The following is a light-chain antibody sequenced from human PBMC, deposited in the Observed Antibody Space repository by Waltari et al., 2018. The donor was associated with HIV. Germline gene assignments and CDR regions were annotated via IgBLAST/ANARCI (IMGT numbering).Light chain of an antibody. V-gene: IGKV3-15*01. CDR3: HHYNNWRET. J-gene: IGKJ1*01. CDR1: QSVNSH. CDR2: GTS. Sequence: EILMTQSPATLSVSPGERATLSCRASQSVNSHLAWYQQKPGQTLRLLIYGTSTRATDIPARVSGSGSGTEFTLTISSRQSEDFAVYYCHHYNNWRETFGQGTKVEIK.